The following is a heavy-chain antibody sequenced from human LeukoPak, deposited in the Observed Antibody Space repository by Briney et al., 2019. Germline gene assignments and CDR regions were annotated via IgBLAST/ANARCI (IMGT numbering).Heavy chain of an antibody. CDR1: GFTFSSYA. Sequence: GGSLRLSCAASGFTFSSYAMSWVRQAPGKGREGVSAISGSGGSTYYADSVKGRFTISRDNYKNTLYLQMNSLRDEDTAVYYCEKDRPRSPKVHPDFVVVPAAVAYFQHWGQGTLVTVSS. J-gene: IGHJ1*01. V-gene: IGHV3-23*01. CDR3: EKDRPRSPKVHPDFVVVPAAVAYFQH. CDR2: ISGSGGST. D-gene: IGHD2-2*01.